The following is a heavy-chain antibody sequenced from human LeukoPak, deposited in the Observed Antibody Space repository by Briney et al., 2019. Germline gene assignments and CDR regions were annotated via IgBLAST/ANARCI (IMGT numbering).Heavy chain of an antibody. CDR3: ARGQPYYYDSRGYSVPHD. CDR2: IYSAGTT. D-gene: IGHD3-22*01. J-gene: IGHJ4*02. Sequence: GGSLRLSCAASGFTVSSVYMSWVRQAPGKGLEWVSLIYSAGTTYYADSVKGRFMISRDNSKNTLYLQMNSLRAEDTAVYYCARGQPYYYDSRGYSVPHDWGQGTLVTVSS. CDR1: GFTVSSVY. V-gene: IGHV3-53*01.